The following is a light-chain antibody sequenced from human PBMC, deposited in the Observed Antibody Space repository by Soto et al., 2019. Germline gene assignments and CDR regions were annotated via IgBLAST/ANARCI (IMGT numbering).Light chain of an antibody. CDR2: EVT. Sequence: QCALTQPPSASGSPGQSVTISCTGTSSDVGGYNYVSWYQQHPGKAPKVMIYEVTKRPSGVPDRFSGSKSGNTASLTVSGLQAEDESDYYCSAYAGSTFVFGTGTKVTVL. CDR1: SSDVGGYNY. J-gene: IGLJ1*01. V-gene: IGLV2-8*01. CDR3: SAYAGSTFV.